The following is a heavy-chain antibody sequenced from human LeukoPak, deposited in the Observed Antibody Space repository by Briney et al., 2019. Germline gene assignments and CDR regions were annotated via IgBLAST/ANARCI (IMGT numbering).Heavy chain of an antibody. CDR1: GFTLSNYA. Sequence: PGGSLRLSCAASGFTLSNYAMHWVRQPAGEGLEWVSALGTAGDAFYPGPVKGRFTISRDNAKKSLFLQMNSLRAEDTAIYYCARQSTPHGNFDYWGQGTLVTVSS. J-gene: IGHJ4*02. D-gene: IGHD5-24*01. CDR3: ARQSTPHGNFDY. CDR2: LGTAGDA. V-gene: IGHV3-13*01.